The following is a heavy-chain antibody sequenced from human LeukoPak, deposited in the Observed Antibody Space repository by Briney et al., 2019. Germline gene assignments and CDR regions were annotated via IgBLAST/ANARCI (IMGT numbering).Heavy chain of an antibody. CDR1: GGSFSGYY. CDR3: ARGRGYYYGMDV. CDR2: INHSGST. V-gene: IGHV4-34*01. Sequence: SETLSLTCAVYGGSFSGYYWSWIRQPPGKGLEWIGEINHSGSTNYNPSLKSRVTISVDTSKSQFSLKLSSVTAADTAVYYCARGRGYYYGMDVWGQGTTVTVSS. D-gene: IGHD3-10*01. J-gene: IGHJ6*02.